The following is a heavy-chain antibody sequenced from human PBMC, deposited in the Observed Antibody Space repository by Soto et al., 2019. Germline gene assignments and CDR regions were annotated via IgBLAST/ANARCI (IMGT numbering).Heavy chain of an antibody. CDR2: IYPGDSDT. CDR1: GYSFTSYW. Sequence: PGESLKISCKGSGYSFTSYWIGWVRQMPGKGLEWMGIIYPGDSDTRYSPSFQGQVTISADKSISTAYLQWSSLKASDTAMYYCATQLRETYCGGDCYPEDYYYYYGMDVWGQGTTVTVSS. V-gene: IGHV5-51*01. J-gene: IGHJ6*02. D-gene: IGHD2-21*02. CDR3: ATQLRETYCGGDCYPEDYYYYYGMDV.